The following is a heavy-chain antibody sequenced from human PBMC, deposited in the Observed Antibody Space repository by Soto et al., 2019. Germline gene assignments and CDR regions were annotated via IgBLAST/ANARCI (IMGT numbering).Heavy chain of an antibody. J-gene: IGHJ3*02. CDR2: IDPSDSYT. CDR1: GYSFTSYW. D-gene: IGHD2-15*01. Sequence: GESLKISCKGSGYSFTSYWISWVRQMPGKGLEWMGRIDPSDSYTNYSPSFQGHVTISADKSISTAYLQWSSLKASDTAMYYCARSIAARRGDIVVVVAATPVAFDIWGQGAMVTVSS. CDR3: ARSIAARRGDIVVVVAATPVAFDI. V-gene: IGHV5-10-1*01.